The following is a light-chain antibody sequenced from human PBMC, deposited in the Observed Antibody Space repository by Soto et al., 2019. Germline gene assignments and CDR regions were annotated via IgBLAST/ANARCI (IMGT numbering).Light chain of an antibody. CDR2: GAS. J-gene: IGKJ5*01. CDR1: QSISSSY. Sequence: EIAWTQSPGTLSLSPGERATLSCGASQSISSSYLAWYQQKPCQAPRLLLYGASNRATGIPDRFSGSGSGTDFTLTISRLEPEDFAVYYCQHYAGGSRITFGQGTRLEIK. CDR3: QHYAGGSRIT. V-gene: IGKV3-20*01.